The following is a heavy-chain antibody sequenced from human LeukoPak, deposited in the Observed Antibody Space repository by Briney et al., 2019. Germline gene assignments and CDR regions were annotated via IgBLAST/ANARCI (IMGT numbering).Heavy chain of an antibody. J-gene: IGHJ5*02. CDR2: ISSSGSTI. CDR3: ARGLMIVVVGWFDP. CDR1: GFTFSDYY. Sequence: TGGSLRLSCAASGFTFSDYYMSWIRQAPGKGLEWVSYISSSGSTIYYADSVKGRFTISRDNAKNSLYLQMNSLRAEDTAVYYCARGLMIVVVGWFDPWGQGTLVTVSS. V-gene: IGHV3-11*04. D-gene: IGHD3-22*01.